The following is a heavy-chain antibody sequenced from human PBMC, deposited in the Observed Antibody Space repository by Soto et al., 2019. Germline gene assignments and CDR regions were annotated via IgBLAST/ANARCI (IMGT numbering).Heavy chain of an antibody. D-gene: IGHD6-19*01. CDR3: AREKGKAVTGTYYYYSMDV. J-gene: IGHJ6*02. Sequence: QVQLVQSGAEVKRPGASLKVSCKASGYTFTSYGINWVRQAPGQGLEWMGWISPYTGNTNYAKEFQGRVTMTADTSTSTAYMELRRLRSDDTAVYYCAREKGKAVTGTYYYYSMDVWGQGTTVTVSS. CDR1: GYTFTSYG. V-gene: IGHV1-18*04. CDR2: ISPYTGNT.